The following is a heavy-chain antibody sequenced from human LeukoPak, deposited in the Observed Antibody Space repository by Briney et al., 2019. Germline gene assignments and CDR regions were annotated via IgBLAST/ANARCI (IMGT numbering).Heavy chain of an antibody. J-gene: IGHJ4*02. CDR1: GFTFGDFP. CDR2: IRSKNYGGTT. Sequence: GGSLRLSCSASGFTFGDFPMTWVRQAPGKGLEWVGYIRSKNYGGTTEYAASVKGRFTISRDDSKSIAYMQMDNVKAEDTAVYYCTRGSGSYEYWGQGILVIVSS. CDR3: TRGSGSYEY. D-gene: IGHD1-26*01. V-gene: IGHV3-49*04.